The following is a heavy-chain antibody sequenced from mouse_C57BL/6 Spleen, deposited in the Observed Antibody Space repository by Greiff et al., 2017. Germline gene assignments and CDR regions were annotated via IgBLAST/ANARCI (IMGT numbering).Heavy chain of an antibody. CDR1: GFTFSSYG. D-gene: IGHD4-1*02. Sequence: DVKLQESGGDLVKPGGSLKLSCAASGFTFSSYGMSWVRQTPDKRLEWVATISSGGSYTYYPDSVKGRFTISRDNAKNTLYLQMSSLKSEDTAMYYCARQPPTGPWFAYWGQGTLVTVSA. CDR3: ARQPPTGPWFAY. V-gene: IGHV5-6*02. J-gene: IGHJ3*01. CDR2: ISSGGSYT.